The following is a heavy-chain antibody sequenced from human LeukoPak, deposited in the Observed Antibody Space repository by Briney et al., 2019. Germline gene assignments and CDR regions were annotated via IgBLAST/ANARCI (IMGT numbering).Heavy chain of an antibody. CDR3: ARDAPQVPAAGVLAS. Sequence: PGGSLRLSCAASGFTVSDNYMSWVRQAPGKGPEWVSVMYSRGDTYYADSVKGRFTFSRDISKNTLYLQMNGLRTEDTAMYYCARDAPQVPAAGVLASWGQGTLVTVSS. CDR2: MYSRGDT. J-gene: IGHJ5*02. D-gene: IGHD6-13*01. V-gene: IGHV3-53*01. CDR1: GFTVSDNY.